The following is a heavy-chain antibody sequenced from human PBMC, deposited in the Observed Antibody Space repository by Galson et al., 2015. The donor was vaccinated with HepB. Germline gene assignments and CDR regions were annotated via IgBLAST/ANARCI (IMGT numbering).Heavy chain of an antibody. CDR3: AKDPPRIEVVVTHNWFDP. D-gene: IGHD3-22*01. Sequence: SLRLSCAASGFTFSSYAMSWVRQAPGKGLEWVSAISGSGGSTYYADSVKGRFTISRDNSKNTLYLQMNSLRAEDTAVYYCAKDPPRIEVVVTHNWFDPWGQGTLVTVSS. J-gene: IGHJ5*02. V-gene: IGHV3-23*01. CDR2: ISGSGGST. CDR1: GFTFSSYA.